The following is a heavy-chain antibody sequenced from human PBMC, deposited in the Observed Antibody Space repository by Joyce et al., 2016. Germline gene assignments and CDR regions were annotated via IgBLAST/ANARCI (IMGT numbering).Heavy chain of an antibody. D-gene: IGHD6-19*01. Sequence: QVQLVQSGAEVKKPGASVKVSCKASGYTFSDYCVHWVRQTPGQGLNWMGRINPNSGGTNYAQKFQGRVTMTRDTSISTAYMELSSLTSDDTAFYYCARGSYRSGWKVDEGFDIWGQGTMVTVSS. CDR1: GYTFSDYC. V-gene: IGHV1-2*06. CDR2: INPNSGGT. J-gene: IGHJ3*02. CDR3: ARGSYRSGWKVDEGFDI.